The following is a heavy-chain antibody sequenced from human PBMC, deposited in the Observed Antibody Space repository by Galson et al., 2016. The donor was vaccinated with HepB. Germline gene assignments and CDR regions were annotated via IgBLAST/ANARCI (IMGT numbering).Heavy chain of an antibody. D-gene: IGHD3-10*01. CDR1: GGTFSTDA. CDR2: IIPLFGTA. V-gene: IGHV1-69*13. CDR3: ATDDYGSGTSYYYYGMDV. Sequence: SVKVSCKASGGTFSTDAISWVRQAPGQGLEWMGGIIPLFGTANYAQKFQDRVTITADESTSTAYMELSSLRSEDTAVYYCATDDYGSGTSYYYYGMDVWGQGTTVTVSS. J-gene: IGHJ6*02.